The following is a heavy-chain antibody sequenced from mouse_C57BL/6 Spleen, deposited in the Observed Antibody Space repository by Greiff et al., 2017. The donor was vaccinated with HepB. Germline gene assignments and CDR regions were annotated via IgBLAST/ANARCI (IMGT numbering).Heavy chain of an antibody. CDR1: GYTFTSYW. J-gene: IGHJ2*01. Sequence: VQLQQPGAELVKPGASVKLSCKASGYTFTSYWMHWVKQRPGRGLEWIGRIDPNSGGTKYNEKFKSKATLTVDKPSITAYMQLSSLTSEDSAVYYCARRGYDYDGGGIDYWGQGTTLTVSS. V-gene: IGHV1-72*01. CDR3: ARRGYDYDGGGIDY. D-gene: IGHD2-4*01. CDR2: IDPNSGGT.